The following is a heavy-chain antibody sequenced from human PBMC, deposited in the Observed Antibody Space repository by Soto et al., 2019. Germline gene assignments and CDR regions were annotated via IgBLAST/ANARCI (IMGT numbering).Heavy chain of an antibody. V-gene: IGHV4-59*01. CDR1: GGSMSSYY. CDR2: IYSSGST. Sequence: SETLSLTCTVSGGSMSSYYWSWIRQPPGKGLEWIGHIYSSGSTNYNPSLKSRVTISVETSKNQFSLKLSSVTAADTAVYYCAKDGNYGDFDYWGQGTLVTVS. J-gene: IGHJ4*02. CDR3: AKDGNYGDFDY. D-gene: IGHD4-17*01.